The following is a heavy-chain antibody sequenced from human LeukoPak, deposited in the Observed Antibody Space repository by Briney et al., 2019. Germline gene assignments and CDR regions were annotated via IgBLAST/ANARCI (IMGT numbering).Heavy chain of an antibody. D-gene: IGHD3-16*01. V-gene: IGHV4-38-2*02. J-gene: IGHJ4*02. CDR2: IYHSGST. CDR1: GYSISSGYY. Sequence: SETLSLTCTVSGYSISSGYYWGWIRQPPGKGLEWIGSIYHSGSTYYNPSLKSRVTISVDTSKNQFSLKLSSVTAADTAVYYCARGDYVWGSLTDYWGQGTLVTVSS. CDR3: ARGDYVWGSLTDY.